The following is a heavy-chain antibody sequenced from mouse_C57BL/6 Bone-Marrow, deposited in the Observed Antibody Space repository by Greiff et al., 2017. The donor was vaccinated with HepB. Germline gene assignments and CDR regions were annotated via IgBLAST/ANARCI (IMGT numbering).Heavy chain of an antibody. CDR1: GFNIKDDY. V-gene: IGHV14-4*01. CDR3: TTEGYYYGGYAMDY. CDR2: IDPENGDT. J-gene: IGHJ4*01. D-gene: IGHD1-1*02. Sequence: VQLQQSGAELVRPGASVKLSCTASGFNIKDDYMHWVKQRPEQGLEWIGWIDPENGDTEYASKFQGKATITANTSSNTAYLQLSSLTSEDTAVYYCTTEGYYYGGYAMDYWGRGTSVTVSS.